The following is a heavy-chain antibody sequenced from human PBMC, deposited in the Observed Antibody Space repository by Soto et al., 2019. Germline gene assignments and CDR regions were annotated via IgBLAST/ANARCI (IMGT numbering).Heavy chain of an antibody. V-gene: IGHV1-69*13. D-gene: IGHD3-22*01. CDR1: GGTFSSYA. J-gene: IGHJ6*02. CDR3: ARDKPPDRYYYYGMDV. Sequence: SVKVSCKAPGGTFSSYAISWVRQAPGQGLEWMGGIIPIFGTANYAQKFQGRVTITADESTSTAYMELSSLRSEDTAVYYCARDKPPDRYYYYGMDVWGQGTTVTVSS. CDR2: IIPIFGTA.